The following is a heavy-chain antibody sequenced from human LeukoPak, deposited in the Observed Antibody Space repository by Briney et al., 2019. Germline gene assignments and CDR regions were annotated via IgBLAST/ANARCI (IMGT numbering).Heavy chain of an antibody. V-gene: IGHV3-9*01. J-gene: IGHJ4*02. Sequence: GRSLRLSCVASGFNFDDYAMHWVRQVPGKGLEWVSGISWKGDKIGYADSVKGRFTISRDNAKKSLYLQMNSPRAEDTALYYCARAMHGVTMVDYWGQGTLVTVSS. CDR3: ARAMHGVTMVDY. CDR1: GFNFDDYA. D-gene: IGHD3-10*01. CDR2: ISWKGDKI.